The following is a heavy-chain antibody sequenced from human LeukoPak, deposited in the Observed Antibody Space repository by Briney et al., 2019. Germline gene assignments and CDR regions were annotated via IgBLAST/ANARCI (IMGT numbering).Heavy chain of an antibody. D-gene: IGHD1-26*01. CDR1: GYTFTSYY. CDR2: INPSGGST. CDR3: ARWETPHGMDV. Sequence: ASVKVSCKASGYTFTSYYMHWVRQAPGQGLEWMGIINPSGGSTSYAQKFQGRVIMTRDTSTSTVYMELSSLRSEDTAVYYCARWETPHGMDVWGQGTTVTVSS. V-gene: IGHV1-46*01. J-gene: IGHJ6*02.